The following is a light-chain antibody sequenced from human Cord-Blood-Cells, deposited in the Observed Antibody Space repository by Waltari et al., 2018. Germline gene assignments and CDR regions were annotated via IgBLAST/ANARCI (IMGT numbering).Light chain of an antibody. CDR3: CSYAGSSTYV. CDR1: SSDVWSYNL. V-gene: IGLV2-23*02. CDR2: EVS. Sequence: QSALTQPASVTGSPGQPTTISCTGTSSDVWSYNLTSWYQQHPGKAPKLMIYEVSKRPSGVSNRFSGSKSGNTASLTISGLQAEDEADYYCCSYAGSSTYVFGTGTKVTVL. J-gene: IGLJ1*01.